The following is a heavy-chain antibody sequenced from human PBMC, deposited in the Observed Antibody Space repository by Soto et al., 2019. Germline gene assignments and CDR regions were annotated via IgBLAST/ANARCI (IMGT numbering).Heavy chain of an antibody. J-gene: IGHJ6*02. V-gene: IGHV3-30-3*01. Sequence: QPGGSLRLSCAASGFTFSSYAMHWVRQAPGKGLEWVAVISYDGSNKYYADSVKGRFTFSRDNSKNTLYLQMNSLRAEDTAVYYCAREGLSFSSDYYYHDMDVWGQGTTVTVSS. CDR1: GFTFSSYA. CDR3: AREGLSFSSDYYYHDMDV. CDR2: ISYDGSNK. D-gene: IGHD2-15*01.